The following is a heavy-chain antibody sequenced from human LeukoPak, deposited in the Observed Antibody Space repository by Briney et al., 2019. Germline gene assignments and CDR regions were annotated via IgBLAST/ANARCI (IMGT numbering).Heavy chain of an antibody. J-gene: IGHJ4*02. CDR1: GGSISSYY. V-gene: IGHV4-59*01. D-gene: IGHD3-22*01. Sequence: KPSETLFLTCTVSGGSISSYYWSWIRQPPGKGLEWIGYIYYSGSTNYNPSLKSRVTISVDTSKNQFSLKLSSVTAVDTAVYYCARAQAYDSSGYYWGALGYWGQGTLVTVSS. CDR3: ARAQAYDSSGYYWGALGY. CDR2: IYYSGST.